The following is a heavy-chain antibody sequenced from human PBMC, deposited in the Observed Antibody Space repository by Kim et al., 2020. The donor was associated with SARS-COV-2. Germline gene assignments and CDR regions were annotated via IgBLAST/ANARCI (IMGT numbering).Heavy chain of an antibody. V-gene: IGHV3-23*01. D-gene: IGHD3-10*01. Sequence: GGSLRLSCAASGFTFSSYAMSWVRQAPGKGLEWVSAISGSGGSTYYADSVKGRFTISRDNSKNTLYLQMNSRRAEDTAVYYCAKGVGGSGSFPLYYYYYGMDVWGQGTTVTVSS. CDR2: ISGSGGST. J-gene: IGHJ6*02. CDR1: GFTFSSYA. CDR3: AKGVGGSGSFPLYYYYYGMDV.